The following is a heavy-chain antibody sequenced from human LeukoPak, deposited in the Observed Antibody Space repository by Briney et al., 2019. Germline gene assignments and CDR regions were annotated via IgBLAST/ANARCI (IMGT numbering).Heavy chain of an antibody. CDR2: IYTSGST. Sequence: PSETLSLTCTVSGGSISSYCWSWIRQPAGKGLEWIGRIYTSGSTNYNPSLKSRVTVSVDTSKNQFSLKLSSVTAADTAVYYCAVCSVTGRAFDIWGQGTMVTVSS. CDR1: GGSISSYC. J-gene: IGHJ3*02. V-gene: IGHV4-4*07. CDR3: AVCSVTGRAFDI. D-gene: IGHD3-10*02.